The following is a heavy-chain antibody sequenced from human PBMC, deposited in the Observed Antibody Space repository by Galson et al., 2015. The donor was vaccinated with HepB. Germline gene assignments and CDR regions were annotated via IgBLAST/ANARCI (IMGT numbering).Heavy chain of an antibody. CDR2: IYYSGST. V-gene: IGHV4-59*08. CDR1: GGTISSYY. J-gene: IGHJ4*02. Sequence: ETLSLTCTVSGGTISSYYWSWIRQPPGKGLEWIGYIYYSGSTNYNPSLKSRVTISVDTSKNQFSLKLSSVTAADTAVYYCARLYCSGGSCRIDYWGQGTLVTVSS. D-gene: IGHD2-15*01. CDR3: ARLYCSGGSCRIDY.